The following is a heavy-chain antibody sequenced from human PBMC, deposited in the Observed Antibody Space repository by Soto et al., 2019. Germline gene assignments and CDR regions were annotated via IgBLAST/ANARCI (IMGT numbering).Heavy chain of an antibody. CDR1: GGTFSSYA. CDR3: ARGPSLRNYYYYGMDV. J-gene: IGHJ6*02. V-gene: IGHV1-69*01. CDR2: IIPIFGTA. D-gene: IGHD3-16*01. Sequence: SVKVSGKSSGGTFSSYAVSWLGQSPGQGLEWMGGIIPIFGTANYAQKFQGRVTITADESTSTAYMELSSLRSEDTAVYYCARGPSLRNYYYYGMDVWGQGTTVTVSS.